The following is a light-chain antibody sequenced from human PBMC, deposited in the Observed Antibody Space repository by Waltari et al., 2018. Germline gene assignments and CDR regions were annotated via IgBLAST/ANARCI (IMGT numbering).Light chain of an antibody. J-gene: IGLJ7*01. CDR1: SSNIGHTY. Sequence: QSVLTQPPSVSAAPGQRVTISCSGGSSNIGHTYLSLYRQFPGTAPKLLIYENTERPSGIPGRFSGSKSGTSATLDITGLQAGDEADYYCGTWDSSLSGAVFGGGTHLTVL. V-gene: IGLV1-51*02. CDR3: GTWDSSLSGAV. CDR2: ENT.